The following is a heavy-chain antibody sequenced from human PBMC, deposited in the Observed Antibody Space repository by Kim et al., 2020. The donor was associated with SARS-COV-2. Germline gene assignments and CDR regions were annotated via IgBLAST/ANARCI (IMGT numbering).Heavy chain of an antibody. CDR3: ARVRDYYDSSGYFGWYFDL. Sequence: ASVKVSCKASGYTFTSYGISWVRQAPGQGLEWMGWISAYNGNTNYAQKLQGRVTMTTDTSTSTAYMELRSLRSDDTAVYYCARVRDYYDSSGYFGWYFDLWGHGTLVTVSS. J-gene: IGHJ2*01. V-gene: IGHV1-18*01. CDR1: GYTFTSYG. D-gene: IGHD3-22*01. CDR2: ISAYNGNT.